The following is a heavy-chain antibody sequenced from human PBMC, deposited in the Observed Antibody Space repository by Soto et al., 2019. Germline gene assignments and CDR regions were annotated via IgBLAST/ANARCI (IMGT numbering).Heavy chain of an antibody. CDR2: IYHSGST. CDR3: TRGVYGDSRADI. CDR1: GGSISSGGYS. J-gene: IGHJ3*02. D-gene: IGHD4-17*01. Sequence: QLQMQEYGSGLVKPSQTLSLTCAVSGGSISSGGYSWSWIRQSPGKGLEWMGYIYHSGSTNYNPSLKSRVTISVDSSKNQFSLKLSSMTAANTTVDYCTRGVYGDSRADIWGQGTMVSVSS. V-gene: IGHV4-30-2*06.